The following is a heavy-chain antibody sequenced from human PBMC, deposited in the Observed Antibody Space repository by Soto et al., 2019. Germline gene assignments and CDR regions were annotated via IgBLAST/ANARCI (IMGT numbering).Heavy chain of an antibody. Sequence: PGGSLRLSCAVSGFTFNRYWLTWVRQAPGKGLEWVANIKEDGSEKYYVDSVKGRFTTSRDNAKNSLYLQMNSLRAEDTAVYYCARIVSGRDYGDSIDYWGQGTLVTVS. CDR1: GFTFNRYW. V-gene: IGHV3-7*03. CDR2: IKEDGSEK. D-gene: IGHD4-17*01. CDR3: ARIVSGRDYGDSIDY. J-gene: IGHJ4*02.